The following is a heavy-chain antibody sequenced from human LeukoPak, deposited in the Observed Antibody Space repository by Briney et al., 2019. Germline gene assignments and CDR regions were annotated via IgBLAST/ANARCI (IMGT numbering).Heavy chain of an antibody. CDR1: GYTFTSYG. CDR3: ARGQQEYYYGSGIPYYFDY. Sequence: ASVKVSCKASGYTFTSYGISWVRQAPGQGLEWMGWISAYNGNTNYAQKLQGRVTMTTDTSTSTAYMELRSLKSDDTAVYYCARGQQEYYYGSGIPYYFDYWGQGTLVTVSS. CDR2: ISAYNGNT. D-gene: IGHD3-10*01. V-gene: IGHV1-18*01. J-gene: IGHJ4*02.